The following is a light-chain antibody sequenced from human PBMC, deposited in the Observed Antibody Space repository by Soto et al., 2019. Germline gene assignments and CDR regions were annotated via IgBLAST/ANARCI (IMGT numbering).Light chain of an antibody. Sequence: QSVLNQPASVSGSPGQSITISCTGTSSDVGSYNLVSWYQHHPGKAPKLMIYEVSKRPSGVSNRFSGSKSGNTASLTISGLQAEDEADYYCCSYAGSSTFPYVFGTGTKLTVL. CDR1: SSDVGSYNL. CDR3: CSYAGSSTFPYV. J-gene: IGLJ1*01. CDR2: EVS. V-gene: IGLV2-23*02.